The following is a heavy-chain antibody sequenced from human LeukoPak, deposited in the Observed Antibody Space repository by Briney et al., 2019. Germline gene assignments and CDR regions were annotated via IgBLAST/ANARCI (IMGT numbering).Heavy chain of an antibody. CDR3: AREGGFDYYGSGSYYHYYYMDV. J-gene: IGHJ6*03. V-gene: IGHV1-8*01. CDR1: GYTFTSYD. D-gene: IGHD3-10*01. Sequence: ASVKVSCKASGYTFTSYDINWVRQATGQGLEWMGWMNPNSGNTGYAQKFQGRVTMTRNTSISTAYMELSSLRSEDTAVYYCAREGGFDYYGSGSYYHYYYMDVWGKGTTVTVSS. CDR2: MNPNSGNT.